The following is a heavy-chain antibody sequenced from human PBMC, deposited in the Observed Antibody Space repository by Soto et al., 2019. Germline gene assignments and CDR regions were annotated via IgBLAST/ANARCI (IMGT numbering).Heavy chain of an antibody. J-gene: IGHJ4*02. Sequence: EVQLLESGGGLVQPGGSLRLSCAASGFTFSSYGMTWVRQAPGKGLEWVSFSSATGAGTYYADSVKGRFTISRDNSKNTLELQMTSLSADDTAVYYCAKDRRAGGNYGFYSDFWGQGALVIVSS. CDR3: AKDRRAGGNYGFYSDF. D-gene: IGHD1-7*01. V-gene: IGHV3-23*01. CDR1: GFTFSSYG. CDR2: SSATGAGT.